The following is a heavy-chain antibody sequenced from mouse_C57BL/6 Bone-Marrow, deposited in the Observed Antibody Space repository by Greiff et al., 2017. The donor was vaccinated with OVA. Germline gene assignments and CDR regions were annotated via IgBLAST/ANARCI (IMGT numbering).Heavy chain of an antibody. CDR3: TGGAGSARDY. Sequence: VQLKQSGAELVRPGASVKLSCTASGFNIKDDYMHWVKQRPEQGLEWIGWIDPENGDTEYASKFQGKATITADTSSNTAYLQLSSLTSEDTAVYYGTGGAGSARDYWGQGTSVTVSS. J-gene: IGHJ4*01. CDR2: IDPENGDT. D-gene: IGHD6-1*01. V-gene: IGHV14-4*01. CDR1: GFNIKDDY.